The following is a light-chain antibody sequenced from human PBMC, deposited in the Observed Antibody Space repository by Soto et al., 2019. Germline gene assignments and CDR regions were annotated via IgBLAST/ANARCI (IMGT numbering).Light chain of an antibody. CDR2: DVS. CDR1: TSDVGGYNY. Sequence: QSALTQPRSVSGSPGQSVSISCTGATSDVGGYNYVSWYQQHPGKAPELMIYDVSKRPSGVPDRFSGSKSGNTASLTISGLQAEDEADYYCCSYAGGYAFVFGTGTKLTVL. J-gene: IGLJ1*01. V-gene: IGLV2-11*01. CDR3: CSYAGGYAFV.